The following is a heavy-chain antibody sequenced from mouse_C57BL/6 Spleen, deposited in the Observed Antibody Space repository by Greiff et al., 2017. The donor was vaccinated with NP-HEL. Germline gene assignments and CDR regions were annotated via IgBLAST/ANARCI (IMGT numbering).Heavy chain of an antibody. J-gene: IGHJ3*01. CDR1: GYSFTGYY. D-gene: IGHD2-4*01. CDR3: ARSVSGLRLGGFAY. V-gene: IGHV1-42*01. Sequence: VQLQQSGPELVKPGASVKISCKASGYSFTGYYMNWVKQSPEKSLEWIGEINPSTGGTTYNQKFKAKATLTVDKSSSTAYMQLKSLTSEDSAVYYCARSVSGLRLGGFAYWGQGTLVTVSA. CDR2: INPSTGGT.